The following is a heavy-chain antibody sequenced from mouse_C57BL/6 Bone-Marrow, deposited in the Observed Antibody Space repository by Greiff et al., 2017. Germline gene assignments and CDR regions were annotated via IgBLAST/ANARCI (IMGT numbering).Heavy chain of an antibody. CDR1: GYTFTSYT. CDR2: INPSSGYT. D-gene: IGHD2-2*01. V-gene: IGHV1-4*01. Sequence: VQLQQSGAELARPGASVKMSCKASGYTFTSYTMHWVKQRPGQGLEWIGYINPSSGYTKYNQKFKDKATLTADKSSSTAYMQLRSLTSEDSAVYYCARVLWLRYYAMDYWGQGTSVTVSS. J-gene: IGHJ4*01. CDR3: ARVLWLRYYAMDY.